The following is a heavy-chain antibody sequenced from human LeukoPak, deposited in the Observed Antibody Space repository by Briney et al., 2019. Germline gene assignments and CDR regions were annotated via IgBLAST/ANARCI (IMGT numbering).Heavy chain of an antibody. CDR1: GGSISSYY. J-gene: IGHJ2*01. V-gene: IGHV4-59*08. CDR2: IYYSGST. Sequence: SETLSLTCTVPGGSISSYYWSWIRQPPGKGLEWIGYIYYSGSTNYNPSLKSRVTISLDTSKNQFSLKLSSVTAADTAVYYCARHESYWYFDLWGRGTLVTVSS. CDR3: ARHESYWYFDL.